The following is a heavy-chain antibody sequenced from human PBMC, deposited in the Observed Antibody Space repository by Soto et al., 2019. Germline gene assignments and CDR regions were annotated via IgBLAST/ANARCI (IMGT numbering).Heavy chain of an antibody. V-gene: IGHV1-2*02. CDR1: GYTFTGYY. CDR2: INPNSGGT. J-gene: IGHJ4*02. CDR3: ARDLRYFDWLPYY. D-gene: IGHD3-9*01. Sequence: ASVKVSCKASGYTFTGYYMHWVRQAPGQGLEWMGWINPNSGGTNYAQKFQGRATMTRDTSISTAYMELSRLRSDDTAVYYCARDLRYFDWLPYYLGQRTLVAVSS.